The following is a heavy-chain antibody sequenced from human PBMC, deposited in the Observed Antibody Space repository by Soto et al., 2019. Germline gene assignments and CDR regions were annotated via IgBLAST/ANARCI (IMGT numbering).Heavy chain of an antibody. D-gene: IGHD3-10*01. Sequence: GSLRLSCAASGFTFSSYSMNWVRQAPGKGLEWVSSISSSSSYIYYADSVKGRFTISRDNAKNSLYLQMNSLRAEDTAVYYCARDVRAYGSGSYSSDYWGQGTLVTVSS. V-gene: IGHV3-21*01. CDR3: ARDVRAYGSGSYSSDY. CDR1: GFTFSSYS. J-gene: IGHJ4*02. CDR2: ISSSSSYI.